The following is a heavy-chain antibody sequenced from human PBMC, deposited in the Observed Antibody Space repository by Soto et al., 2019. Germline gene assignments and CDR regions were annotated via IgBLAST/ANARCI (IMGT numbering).Heavy chain of an antibody. V-gene: IGHV1-18*04. CDR2: ITVSNGNT. J-gene: IGHJ4*02. CDR3: AREPITIFGVVIHYYFDY. Sequence: ASVKVSCKASGYTFSTYGVSWVRQAPGQGLEWMGWITVSNGNTNYIDNLQGRVTMTTDTSTSTAYMELWRLRSDDTAVYYCAREPITIFGVVIHYYFDYWGQGTLVTVSS. CDR1: GYTFSTYG. D-gene: IGHD3-3*01.